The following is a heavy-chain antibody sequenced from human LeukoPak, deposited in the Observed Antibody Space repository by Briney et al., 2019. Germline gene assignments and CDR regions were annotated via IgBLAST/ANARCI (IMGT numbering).Heavy chain of an antibody. D-gene: IGHD5-18*01. CDR2: IWYDGSNK. V-gene: IGHV3-33*01. CDR1: GFTFSSYS. Sequence: GGSLRLSCAASGFTFSSYSMHWVRQAPGKGLEWVAVIWYDGSNKYYADSVKGRFTISRDNSKNTLYLQMNSLRAEDTAVYYCARDPSSGGYSYGSWISPRGYYFDYWGQGTLVTVSS. J-gene: IGHJ4*02. CDR3: ARDPSSGGYSYGSWISPRGYYFDY.